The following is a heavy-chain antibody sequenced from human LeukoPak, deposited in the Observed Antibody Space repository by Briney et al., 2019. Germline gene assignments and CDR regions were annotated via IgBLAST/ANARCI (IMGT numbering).Heavy chain of an antibody. Sequence: LGGSLRLSCAASGFTFSYYSMNWVRQAPGKGLEWVSAITSTGSDIYYADSVKGRFTISRDNARNSLYLQMDSLRAEDTAVYYCVRDARAVADYWGQGTLVTVSS. CDR2: ITSTGSDI. J-gene: IGHJ4*02. CDR3: VRDARAVADY. CDR1: GFTFSYYS. V-gene: IGHV3-21*01. D-gene: IGHD6-19*01.